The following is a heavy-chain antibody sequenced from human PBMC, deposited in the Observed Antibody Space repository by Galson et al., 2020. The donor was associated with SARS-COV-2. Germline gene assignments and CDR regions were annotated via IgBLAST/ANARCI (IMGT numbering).Heavy chain of an antibody. Sequence: SVKVSCKASGGSFNSYSISWVRQAPGQGLEWMGGIIPVFGTANYAQKFQGRVTITADESTRTVYMYLNTLRSEDTAVYYCARDSGVGANYFYYGMDVWGQGTTVTVSS. CDR1: GGSFNSYS. D-gene: IGHD1-26*01. CDR3: ARDSGVGANYFYYGMDV. J-gene: IGHJ6*02. V-gene: IGHV1-69*13. CDR2: IIPVFGTA.